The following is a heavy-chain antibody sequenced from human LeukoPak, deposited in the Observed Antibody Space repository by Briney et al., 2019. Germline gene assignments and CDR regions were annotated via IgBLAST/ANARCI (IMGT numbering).Heavy chain of an antibody. CDR2: LYYSGST. Sequence: SETLSLTCTVSGGSISSSSYYWGWIRQPPGKGLEWIGNLYYSGSTYYHPSLKSRVTISVDTSKNQFSLKLSSVTAADTAVYYCARTRYYYNSRSYGAPYYFDYWGQGTLVTVSS. D-gene: IGHD3-10*01. J-gene: IGHJ4*02. CDR1: GGSISSSSYY. V-gene: IGHV4-39*01. CDR3: ARTRYYYNSRSYGAPYYFDY.